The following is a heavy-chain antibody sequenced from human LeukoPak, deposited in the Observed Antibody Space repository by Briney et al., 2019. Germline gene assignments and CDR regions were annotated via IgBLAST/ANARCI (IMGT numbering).Heavy chain of an antibody. CDR3: ARDYRGIAAAGKGSYYYYYYMDV. CDR1: GYTFTSYD. Sequence: ASVKASCKASGYTFTSYDISWVRQATGQGLEWMGWMNPNSGNTGYAQKFQGRVTMTRNTSISTAYMELSSLRSEDTAVYYCARDYRGIAAAGKGSYYYYYYMDVWGKGTTVTVSS. D-gene: IGHD6-13*01. V-gene: IGHV1-8*01. CDR2: MNPNSGNT. J-gene: IGHJ6*03.